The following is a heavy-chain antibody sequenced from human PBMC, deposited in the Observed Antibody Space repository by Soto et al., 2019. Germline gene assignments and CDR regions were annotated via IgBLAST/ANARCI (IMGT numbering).Heavy chain of an antibody. D-gene: IGHD5-12*01. CDR2: INTGNGNT. CDR3: ASAISGYVT. CDR1: GITYTTYA. Sequence: QVQLVQSGAEVKKPGASVKVSCKASGITYTTYAIHWVRQAPGQGLEWMGWINTGNGNTRYSQRFQGRVTLTTDTSAKTAYMDLRNLTTEKTAVYYCASAISGYVTWGQGTLITVSS. V-gene: IGHV1-3*04. J-gene: IGHJ5*02.